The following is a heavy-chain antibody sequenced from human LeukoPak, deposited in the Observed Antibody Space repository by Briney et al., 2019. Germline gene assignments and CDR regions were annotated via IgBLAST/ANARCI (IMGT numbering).Heavy chain of an antibody. CDR1: GFTFSSYA. V-gene: IGHV3-23*01. Sequence: PGGSLRPSCAASGFTFSSYAMSWVRQAPGKGLEWVSAISGSGGSTYYADSVKGRFTISRDNSKNTLYLQMNSLRAEDTAVYYCAKRYSSSWFFDYWGRGTLVTVSS. CDR3: AKRYSSSWFFDY. J-gene: IGHJ4*02. CDR2: ISGSGGST. D-gene: IGHD6-13*01.